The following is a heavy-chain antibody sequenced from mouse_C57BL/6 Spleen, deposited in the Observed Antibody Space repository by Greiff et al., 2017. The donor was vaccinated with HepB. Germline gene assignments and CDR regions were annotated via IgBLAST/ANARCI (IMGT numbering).Heavy chain of an antibody. V-gene: IGHV1-52*01. D-gene: IGHD1-1*01. CDR1: GYTFTSYW. CDR3: ASLLYYGSSPFDY. CDR2: IDPSDSET. Sequence: QVQLQQPGAELVRPGSSVKLSCKASGYTFTSYWMHWVKQRPIQGLEWIGNIDPSDSETHYNQKFKDKATLTVDKSSSTAYMQLSSLTSEDSAVYDCASLLYYGSSPFDYWGQGTTLTVSS. J-gene: IGHJ2*01.